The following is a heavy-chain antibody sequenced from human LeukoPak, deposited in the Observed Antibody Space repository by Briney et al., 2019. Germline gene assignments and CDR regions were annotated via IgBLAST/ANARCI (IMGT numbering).Heavy chain of an antibody. Sequence: GGSLRLSCAASGFTFSNYYMSWVRQAPGKGLEWVANINQGGSEKYYVDSVKGRFTISRDNAKNSLYLQMNSLRTEDTAVYYCASGNNDWSLGGQGTLVSVST. CDR1: GFTFSNYY. CDR2: INQGGSEK. D-gene: IGHD3-9*01. J-gene: IGHJ4*02. V-gene: IGHV3-7*03. CDR3: ASGNNDWSL.